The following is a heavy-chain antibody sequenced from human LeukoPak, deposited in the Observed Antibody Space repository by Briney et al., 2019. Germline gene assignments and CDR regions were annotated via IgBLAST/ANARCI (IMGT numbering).Heavy chain of an antibody. CDR1: GFTFSSYA. V-gene: IGHV3-23*01. CDR3: AKDLGSSPPGDF. J-gene: IGHJ4*02. D-gene: IGHD6-6*01. Sequence: PGGSLRLSCAASGFTFSSYAMSWVRQAPGKGLEWVSAISGSGGSTYYADSVKGRFTISRDSSKNTLYLQMNSLRADDTAVYSCAKDLGSSPPGDFWGQGTLVTVSS. CDR2: ISGSGGST.